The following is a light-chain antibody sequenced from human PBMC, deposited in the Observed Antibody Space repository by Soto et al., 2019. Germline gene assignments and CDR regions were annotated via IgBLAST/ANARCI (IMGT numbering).Light chain of an antibody. V-gene: IGKV3-20*01. CDR2: GAS. CDR3: QKYGSSPET. J-gene: IGKJ1*01. Sequence: ELVMTQSPATLSVSPGDGATLSCRASQSVSSKLAWYQQKPGQAPRLLIYGASTRATDVPDRFSGSGSGTDLNLTISRLEPEDFAVYYCQKYGSSPETCGQGTKVDIK. CDR1: QSVSSK.